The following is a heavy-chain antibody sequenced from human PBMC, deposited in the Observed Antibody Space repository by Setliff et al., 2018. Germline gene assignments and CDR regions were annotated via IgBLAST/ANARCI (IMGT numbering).Heavy chain of an antibody. J-gene: IGHJ4*02. Sequence: ASVKVSCKASGGTFNTYAISWVRQAPGQGFEWMGGIIPIFGTTNYAQKFQGRVTITADESTSTAYMELSSLRSEDTAVYYCARDFLGIHIDHGNALDDYWGQGTLVTVSS. V-gene: IGHV1-69*13. CDR2: IIPIFGTT. D-gene: IGHD4-17*01. CDR3: ARDFLGIHIDHGNALDDY. CDR1: GGTFNTYA.